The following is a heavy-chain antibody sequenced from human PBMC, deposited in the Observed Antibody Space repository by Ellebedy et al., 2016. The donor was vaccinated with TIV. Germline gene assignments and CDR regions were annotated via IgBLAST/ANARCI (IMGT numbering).Heavy chain of an antibody. Sequence: GGSLRLSCAASGFTFSNAWMSWVRQAPGKGLEWVAVISYDGSNKYYVESVKGRFTISRDNSKNTLYLQMNTLRADDTAVYYCARDRYSSSSSRANWFDPWGQGTLVTVSS. CDR1: GFTFSNAW. D-gene: IGHD6-6*01. J-gene: IGHJ5*02. CDR3: ARDRYSSSSSRANWFDP. CDR2: ISYDGSNK. V-gene: IGHV3-30-3*01.